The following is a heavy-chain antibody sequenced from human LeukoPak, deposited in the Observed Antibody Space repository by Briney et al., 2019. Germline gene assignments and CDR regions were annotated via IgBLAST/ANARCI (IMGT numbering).Heavy chain of an antibody. D-gene: IGHD3-9*01. V-gene: IGHV1-2*02. J-gene: IGHJ5*02. CDR2: INPNSGGT. CDR3: ARDRFWGSYDILTGYYEVWFDP. Sequence: ASVKVSCKASGYTFTGYYMHWVRQAPGQGLEWMGWINPNSGGTNYAQKFQGRVTMTRDTSISTAYMELSRLRSDDTAVYYCARDRFWGSYDILTGYYEVWFDPWGQGTLVTVSS. CDR1: GYTFTGYY.